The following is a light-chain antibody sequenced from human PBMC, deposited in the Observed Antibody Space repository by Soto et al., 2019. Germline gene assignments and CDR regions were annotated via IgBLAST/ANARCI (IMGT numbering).Light chain of an antibody. CDR3: QSYDSSLSGVV. J-gene: IGLJ2*01. V-gene: IGLV1-40*01. CDR2: GNS. CDR1: SSNIGAGYD. Sequence: QYVLTQPPSVSGAPGQRVTISCTASSSNIGAGYDVHWYQQLPGTAPKLLIYGNSNRPSGVPDRFSGSKSGTSASLAITGLQAEDEADYYCQSYDSSLSGVVFGGGTKLTVL.